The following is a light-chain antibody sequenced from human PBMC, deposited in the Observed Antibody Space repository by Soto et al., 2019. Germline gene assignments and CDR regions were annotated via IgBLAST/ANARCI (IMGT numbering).Light chain of an antibody. V-gene: IGKV3-20*01. CDR1: QSVSSN. CDR3: PQYDSSPRT. J-gene: IGKJ4*01. CDR2: GAS. Sequence: TQSPSTLALSPGERATLSCRARQSVSSNLAWYQQKACQAPRLRIYGASSRATGIPDRFSGSGSGTAFTLTISRLEAEDFALYYCPQYDSSPRTFGEGSKV.